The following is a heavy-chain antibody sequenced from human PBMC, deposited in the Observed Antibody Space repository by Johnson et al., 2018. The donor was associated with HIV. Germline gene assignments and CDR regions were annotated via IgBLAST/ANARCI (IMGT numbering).Heavy chain of an antibody. CDR3: AREGAGGAFDI. V-gene: IGHV3-33*01. D-gene: IGHD3-10*01. J-gene: IGHJ3*02. CDR1: GFTFDTYG. Sequence: QVQLVESGGGVVQPVRSLRLSCAASGFTFDTYGMHWVRQAPGKGLEWVAVIWYDGSNKYYADSVKGRFTISRDNSKNTLYLQMNSLRAEDTAVYYCAREGAGGAFDIWGQGTMVTVSS. CDR2: IWYDGSNK.